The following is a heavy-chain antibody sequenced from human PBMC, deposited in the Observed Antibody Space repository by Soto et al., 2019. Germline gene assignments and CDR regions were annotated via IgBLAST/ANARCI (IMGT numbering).Heavy chain of an antibody. D-gene: IGHD6-13*01. CDR3: ARVRTAAAGDAFDI. CDR1: GYTFTGYY. CDR2: INPNSGGT. Sequence: ASVKVSCKASGYTFTGYYMHWVRQAPGQGLEWMGWINPNSGGTNYAQKFQGWVTMTRDTSISTAYMELSRLRSDDTAVYYCARVRTAAAGDAFDIWGQGTMVTV. V-gene: IGHV1-2*04. J-gene: IGHJ3*02.